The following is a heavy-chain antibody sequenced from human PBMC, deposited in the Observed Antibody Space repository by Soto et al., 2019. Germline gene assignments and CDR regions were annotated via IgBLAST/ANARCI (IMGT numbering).Heavy chain of an antibody. V-gene: IGHV2-5*02. Sequence: QITLKESGPPLVKPTQTLTLTCTFSGFSFSTTGVGVGWIRQPPGKALEWLALIYWDDDKRYSPSLKSRLTSTKDTSKNPVVLTMTNMDPVDTATYYCAHRQAQGIGLAGTFDSWGQGTLVTVSS. J-gene: IGHJ4*02. CDR1: GFSFSTTGVG. CDR3: AHRQAQGIGLAGTFDS. CDR2: IYWDDDK. D-gene: IGHD6-19*01.